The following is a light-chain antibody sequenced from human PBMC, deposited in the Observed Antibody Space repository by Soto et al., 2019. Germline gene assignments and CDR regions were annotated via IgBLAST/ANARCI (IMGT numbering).Light chain of an antibody. CDR3: QQRSNWPPSIT. CDR1: QSVSSY. CDR2: DAS. V-gene: IGKV3-11*01. J-gene: IGKJ5*01. Sequence: EIVLTQSPATLSLSPGERATLSCRASQSVSSYLAWYQQKPGQAPRLLIYDASNRATGIPARFSGSGSGTDFTLTISSLEPEDFAVYYCQQRSNWPPSITFGQGTRLE.